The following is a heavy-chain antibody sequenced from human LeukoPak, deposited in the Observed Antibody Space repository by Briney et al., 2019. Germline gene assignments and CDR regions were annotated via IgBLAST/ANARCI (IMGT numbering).Heavy chain of an antibody. CDR2: ISGSCGST. CDR1: GFTFSSYA. Sequence: GGSLRLSCAASGFTFSSYAMSWFRQAPGKGLEWFSAISGSCGSTYYADSVKGRFTISRDNSKNTLYLQLNSLRPEDAAVYYCARDFGYCSGGSCYSVFDYWGQGTLVTVSS. J-gene: IGHJ4*02. D-gene: IGHD2-15*01. V-gene: IGHV3-23*01. CDR3: ARDFGYCSGGSCYSVFDY.